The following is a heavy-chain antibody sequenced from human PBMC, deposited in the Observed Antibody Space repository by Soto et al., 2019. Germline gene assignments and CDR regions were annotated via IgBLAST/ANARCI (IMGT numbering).Heavy chain of an antibody. CDR2: ISGSGGST. Sequence: EGQLLESGGGLVQPGGSLRLSCAASGFTFSSYAMSWVRQAPGKGLEWVSAISGSGGSTYYADSVKGRFTISRDNSKHTLYLQMNSLRAEDTAGYYCARDLRFIRRDDAFDIRGQGKMVTGSS. J-gene: IGHJ3*02. D-gene: IGHD3-3*01. CDR1: GFTFSSYA. CDR3: ARDLRFIRRDDAFDI. V-gene: IGHV3-23*01.